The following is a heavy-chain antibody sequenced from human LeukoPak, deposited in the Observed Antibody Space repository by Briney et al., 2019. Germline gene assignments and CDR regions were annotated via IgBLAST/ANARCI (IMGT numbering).Heavy chain of an antibody. D-gene: IGHD3-3*01. Sequence: AGGSLRLSCAASGFTFSSYAMSWVRQAPGKGLEWVAFIRYDGSNKYYADSVKGRFTISRDNSKNTLYLQMNSLRAEDTAVYYCARSEVINYYMDVWGKGTTVTVSS. CDR2: IRYDGSNK. J-gene: IGHJ6*03. V-gene: IGHV3-30*02. CDR1: GFTFSSYA. CDR3: ARSEVINYYMDV.